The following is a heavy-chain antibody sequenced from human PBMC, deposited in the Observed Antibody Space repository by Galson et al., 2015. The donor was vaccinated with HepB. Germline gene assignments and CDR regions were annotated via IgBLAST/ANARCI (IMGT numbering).Heavy chain of an antibody. J-gene: IGHJ3*02. D-gene: IGHD6-19*01. V-gene: IGHV3-30-3*01. CDR3: ARAEEQWLVRGAFDI. CDR2: ISYDGSNK. CDR1: GFTFSSYA. Sequence: SLRLSCAASGFTFSSYAMHWVRQAPGKGLKWVAVISYDGSNKYYADSVKGRFTISRDNSKNTLYLQMNSLRAEDTAVYYCARAEEQWLVRGAFDIWGQGTMVTVSS.